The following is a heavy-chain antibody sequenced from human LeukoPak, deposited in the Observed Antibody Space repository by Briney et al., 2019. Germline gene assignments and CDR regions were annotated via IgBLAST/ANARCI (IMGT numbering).Heavy chain of an antibody. Sequence: ASVKVSCKASGYTFTSYGINWVRQATGQGLEWMGWMNPNSGNTGYAQKFQGRVTMTRNTSISTAYMELSSLRSEDTAVYYCARGTTVVTPLTSYYYYGMDVWGQGTTVTVSS. D-gene: IGHD4-23*01. CDR1: GYTFTSYG. CDR3: ARGTTVVTPLTSYYYYGMDV. J-gene: IGHJ6*02. CDR2: MNPNSGNT. V-gene: IGHV1-8*02.